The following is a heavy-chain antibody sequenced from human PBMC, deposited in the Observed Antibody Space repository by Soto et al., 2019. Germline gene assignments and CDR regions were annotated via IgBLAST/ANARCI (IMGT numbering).Heavy chain of an antibody. CDR2: IYPADSDT. CDR1: GYSFASQW. CDR3: ARLSFYDFWSGYSGYYGMDV. J-gene: IGHJ6*02. Sequence: GESLKISCKGSGYSFASQWIGWVRQRPGKGLEWMGNIYPADSDTRYSPSFQGQVTISVDKSISTAYLQWSSLKASDTAMYYCARLSFYDFWSGYSGYYGMDVWGQGTTVTVSS. D-gene: IGHD3-3*01. V-gene: IGHV5-51*01.